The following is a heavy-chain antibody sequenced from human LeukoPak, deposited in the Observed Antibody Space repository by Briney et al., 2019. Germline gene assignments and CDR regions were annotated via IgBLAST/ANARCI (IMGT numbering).Heavy chain of an antibody. Sequence: PGGSLRLSCAASGFTFSSYGMHWVRQAPGKGLEWVAVIWYDGSNKYYADSVEGRFTISGDNSKNTLYLQMNSLRAEDTAVYYCARDRVYYDFWSGFDYWGQGTLVTVSS. J-gene: IGHJ4*02. V-gene: IGHV3-33*01. D-gene: IGHD3-3*01. CDR2: IWYDGSNK. CDR3: ARDRVYYDFWSGFDY. CDR1: GFTFSSYG.